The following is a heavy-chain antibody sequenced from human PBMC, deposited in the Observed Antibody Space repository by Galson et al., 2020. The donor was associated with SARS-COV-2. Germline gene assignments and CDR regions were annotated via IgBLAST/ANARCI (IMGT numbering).Heavy chain of an antibody. V-gene: IGHV1-69*06. Sequence: SVKVSCKASGGTFNGYAFHWVRQAPGQGLEWMGGITPIFTTTYYAQKFQDRVTITADKSTSTAYMELGSLKSEDTAVYYCARGPLDKAYTTSPLQYWGQGTLVTVSA. CDR1: GGTFNGYA. CDR2: ITPIFTTT. CDR3: ARGPLDKAYTTSPLQY. J-gene: IGHJ1*01. D-gene: IGHD2-2*01.